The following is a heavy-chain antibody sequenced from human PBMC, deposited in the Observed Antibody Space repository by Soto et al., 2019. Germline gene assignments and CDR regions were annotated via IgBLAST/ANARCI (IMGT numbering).Heavy chain of an antibody. CDR2: VNPISGGT. V-gene: IGHV1-2*02. Sequence: GASVKVSCKASGGTFSSYAISWVRQAPGQGLEWMGWVNPISGGTNFAQNFQGRVSMTTDTSISTAFMELNRLTSDDTAMYYCARGGNYPPYFDYWGPGTLVTVSS. J-gene: IGHJ4*02. D-gene: IGHD3-16*01. CDR1: GGTFSSYA. CDR3: ARGGNYPPYFDY.